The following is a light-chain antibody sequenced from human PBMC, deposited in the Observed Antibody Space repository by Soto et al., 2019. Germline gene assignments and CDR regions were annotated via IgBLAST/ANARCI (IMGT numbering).Light chain of an antibody. J-gene: IGLJ3*02. CDR3: ETWDSNTRV. CDR1: SGHSSYI. V-gene: IGLV4-60*02. CDR2: VEGSGSY. Sequence: QSVLTQSSSASASLGSSVKLTCTLNSGHSSYIIAWHQHQPVKAPRYLMKVEGSGSYNKGSGVPDRFSGSRSGADRYLTISNLQFEDEADYYCETWDSNTRVFGGGTKVTVL.